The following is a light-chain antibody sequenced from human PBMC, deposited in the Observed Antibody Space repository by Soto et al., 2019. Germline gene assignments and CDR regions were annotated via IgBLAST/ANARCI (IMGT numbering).Light chain of an antibody. Sequence: QSVLTQTPSASGTPGQRVTISCSGRTSNLGSNTVHWYQQLPGTAPKRLILSNNQRPSGVPDRLSGSKSGTSASLAISGLQSEDEADYYCATWDDSLNAHVFGAGTKLTVL. V-gene: IGLV1-44*01. CDR2: SNN. CDR1: TSNLGSNT. J-gene: IGLJ1*01. CDR3: ATWDDSLNAHV.